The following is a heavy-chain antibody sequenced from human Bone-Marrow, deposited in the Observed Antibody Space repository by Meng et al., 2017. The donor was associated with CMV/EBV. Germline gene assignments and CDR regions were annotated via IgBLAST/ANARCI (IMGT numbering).Heavy chain of an antibody. J-gene: IGHJ4*02. V-gene: IGHV4-4*02. D-gene: IGHD1-14*01. CDR2: IYHSEGT. CDR3: ARNHGKTDFDY. CDR1: GESINSRCW. Sequence: LTCAVSGESINSRCWWRWGRQPPGKGLEWIGEIYHSEGTNYNPSLKSRVTISVDKSKNQFSLKLSSVTAADTAVYYCARNHGKTDFDYWGQGTLVTVSS.